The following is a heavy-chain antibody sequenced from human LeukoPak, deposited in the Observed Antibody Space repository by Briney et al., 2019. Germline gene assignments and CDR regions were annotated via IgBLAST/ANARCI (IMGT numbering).Heavy chain of an antibody. V-gene: IGHV3-23*01. Sequence: GGSLRLSCAASGFTFSSYAMSWVRQAPGKGLEWVSAISGSGGSTYYADSVKGRFTISRDNSKNTLYLQMNSLRAKDTAVYYCAKDDTYYYGSGSAKDYWGQGTLVTVSS. CDR1: GFTFSSYA. CDR2: ISGSGGST. J-gene: IGHJ4*02. CDR3: AKDDTYYYGSGSAKDY. D-gene: IGHD3-10*01.